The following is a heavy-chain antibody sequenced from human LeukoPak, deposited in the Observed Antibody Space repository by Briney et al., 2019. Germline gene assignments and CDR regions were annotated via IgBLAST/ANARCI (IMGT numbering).Heavy chain of an antibody. CDR3: ARYCSGGSCYGYYYMDV. Sequence: ASVKVSCKASGYTFTSYAMNWVRQAPGQGLEWMGWINTNTGNPTYAQGFTGRFVFSLDTSVSTAYLQISSLKAEDTAVYYCARYCSGGSCYGYYYMDVWGKGTTVTVSS. V-gene: IGHV7-4-1*02. J-gene: IGHJ6*03. CDR2: INTNTGNP. CDR1: GYTFTSYA. D-gene: IGHD2-15*01.